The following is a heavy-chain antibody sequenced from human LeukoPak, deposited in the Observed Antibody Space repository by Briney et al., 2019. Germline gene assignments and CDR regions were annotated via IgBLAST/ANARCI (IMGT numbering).Heavy chain of an antibody. J-gene: IGHJ4*02. CDR2: INPSGGST. V-gene: IGHV1-46*01. CDR1: GYTFTSYY. D-gene: IGHD3-3*01. Sequence: ASVKVSCKASGYTFTSYYMHWVRQAPGQGLEWMGIINPSGGSTSYAQKFQGRVTMTRDTSTSTVYMELGSLRSEDTAVYYCARVTYYDFWSGPGYFDYWGQGTLVTVSS. CDR3: ARVTYYDFWSGPGYFDY.